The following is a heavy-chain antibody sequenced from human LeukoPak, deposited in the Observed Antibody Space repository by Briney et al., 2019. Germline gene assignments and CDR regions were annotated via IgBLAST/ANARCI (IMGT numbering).Heavy chain of an antibody. CDR1: GFTFSRFS. Sequence: PGGSLRLSCAASGFTFSRFSMNWVRQAPGKGLEWVSYISSSSSTIYYADSVKGRFTISRDNAKNSLYLQMNSLRAEDTAVYYCARGDPTMIVPTDSSFDYWGQGTLVTVSS. J-gene: IGHJ4*02. V-gene: IGHV3-48*01. CDR3: ARGDPTMIVPTDSSFDY. D-gene: IGHD3-22*01. CDR2: ISSSSSTI.